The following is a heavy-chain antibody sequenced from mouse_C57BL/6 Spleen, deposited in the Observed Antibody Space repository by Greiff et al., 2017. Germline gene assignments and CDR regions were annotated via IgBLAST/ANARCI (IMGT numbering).Heavy chain of an antibody. Sequence: EVKLVESGAELVKPGASVKLSCTASGFNIKDYYMHWVKQRPEQGLEWIGRIDPEDGETKYAPKFQGKATITADTSSNTAYLQLSSLTSEDTAVYYCARDYGSIHYAMDYWGQGTSVTVSS. V-gene: IGHV14-2*01. D-gene: IGHD1-1*01. CDR3: ARDYGSIHYAMDY. J-gene: IGHJ4*01. CDR2: IDPEDGET. CDR1: GFNIKDYY.